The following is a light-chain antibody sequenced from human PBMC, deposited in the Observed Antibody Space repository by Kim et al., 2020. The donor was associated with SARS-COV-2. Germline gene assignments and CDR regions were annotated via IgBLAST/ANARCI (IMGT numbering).Light chain of an antibody. CDR1: NSDIGLYNY. CDR2: DDS. V-gene: IGLV2-8*01. CDR3: SSYTGSNTLI. Sequence: QSVTISCTGTNSDIGLYNYVSWYQKHPGRAPKRLIYDDSRRPSGVPDRFSGSKSGNSASLTVSGLQAEDEGDYYCSSYTGSNTLIFGGGTQLTVL. J-gene: IGLJ2*01.